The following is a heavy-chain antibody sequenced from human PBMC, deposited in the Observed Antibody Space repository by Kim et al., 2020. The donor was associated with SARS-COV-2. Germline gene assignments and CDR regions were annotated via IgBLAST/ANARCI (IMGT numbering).Heavy chain of an antibody. D-gene: IGHD3-9*01. CDR3: ARELNYDILTGYFGSLDY. Sequence: KSRVTISVDTSKNQFSLKLSSVTAADTAAYYCARELNYDILTGYFGSLDYWGQGTLVTVSS. V-gene: IGHV4-39*02. J-gene: IGHJ4*02.